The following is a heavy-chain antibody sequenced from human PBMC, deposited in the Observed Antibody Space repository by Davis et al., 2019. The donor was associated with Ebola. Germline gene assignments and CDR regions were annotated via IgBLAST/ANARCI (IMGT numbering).Heavy chain of an antibody. D-gene: IGHD1-1*01. CDR3: ARAQFPTTSDH. J-gene: IGHJ4*02. CDR1: AYTFTNYG. V-gene: IGHV1-18*04. Sequence: ASVKVSCKASAYTFTNYGITWVRQAPGQGLEWMGWINPHNGNTNYAQNVQGRVIMTSDTSTSTAYMEVGSLRSDDTAVYYCARAQFPTTSDHWGQGTLVTVSS. CDR2: INPHNGNT.